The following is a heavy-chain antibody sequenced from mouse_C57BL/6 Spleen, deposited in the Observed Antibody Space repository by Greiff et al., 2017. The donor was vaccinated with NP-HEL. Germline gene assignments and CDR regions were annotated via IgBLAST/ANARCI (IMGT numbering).Heavy chain of an antibody. CDR2: INPSSGYT. V-gene: IGHV1-4*01. J-gene: IGHJ4*01. CDR3: ARGNYGNSLYYAMDY. D-gene: IGHD2-1*01. Sequence: QVQLQRSGAELARPGASVKMSCKASGYTFTSYTMHWVKQRPGQGLEWIGYINPSSGYTKYNQKFKDKATLTADKSSSTAYMQLSSLTSEDSAVYYCARGNYGNSLYYAMDYWGQGTSVTVSS. CDR1: GYTFTSYT.